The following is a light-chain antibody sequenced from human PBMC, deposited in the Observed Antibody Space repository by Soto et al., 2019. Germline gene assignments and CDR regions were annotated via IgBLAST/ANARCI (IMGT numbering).Light chain of an antibody. J-gene: IGLJ1*01. V-gene: IGLV1-44*01. Sequence: QSVLTQPPSASGTPGQRVTISCSGSSSNIGSNTVNWYQQLPGTAPKLLIYSNNQRPSGVPDRFSGSKSGTSASLAISGLQSEDEADYDCAAWDESLNGYVFGTGTKLTVL. CDR3: AAWDESLNGYV. CDR1: SSNIGSNT. CDR2: SNN.